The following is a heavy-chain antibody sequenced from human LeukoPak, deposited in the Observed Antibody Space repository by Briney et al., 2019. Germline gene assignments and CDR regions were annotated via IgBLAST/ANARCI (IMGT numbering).Heavy chain of an antibody. D-gene: IGHD6-19*01. CDR1: GYTFTSYG. V-gene: IGHV1-18*01. J-gene: IGHJ5*02. CDR3: ATSVAGSFGT. Sequence: ASVKVSCKASGYTFTSYGISWVRQAPGQGLEWMGWISVYNGNTNYAQKFQGRITMTTDTSTRIVYMELRSLRSDDTAVYYCATSVAGSFGTWGQGTLVTVSS. CDR2: ISVYNGNT.